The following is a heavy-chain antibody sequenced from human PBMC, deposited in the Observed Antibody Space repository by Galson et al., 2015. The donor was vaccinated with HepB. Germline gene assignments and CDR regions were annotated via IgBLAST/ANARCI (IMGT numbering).Heavy chain of an antibody. D-gene: IGHD3-22*01. CDR1: GGSISSYY. Sequence: ETLSLTCTVSGGSISSYYWSWIRQPPGKGLEWIGYIYYSGSTNYNPSLKSRVTISVDTSKNQFSLKLSSVTAADTAVYYCARGGYYDSSGYSYFDYWGQGTLVTVSS. CDR3: ARGGYYDSSGYSYFDY. J-gene: IGHJ4*02. V-gene: IGHV4-59*01. CDR2: IYYSGST.